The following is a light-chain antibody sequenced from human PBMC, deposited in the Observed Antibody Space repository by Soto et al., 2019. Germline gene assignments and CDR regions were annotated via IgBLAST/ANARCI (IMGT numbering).Light chain of an antibody. J-gene: IGLJ2*01. Sequence: QSVLTQPPSASGSPGQSVTISCTGTSSDIGGYDYVSWYQQHPGKAPKLVIYEVSKRPSGVPDRFSGSKSGNTASLTVSGLQVEDEADYYCNSYAGNFLFGGGTKLTVL. V-gene: IGLV2-8*01. CDR1: SSDIGGYDY. CDR2: EVS. CDR3: NSYAGNFL.